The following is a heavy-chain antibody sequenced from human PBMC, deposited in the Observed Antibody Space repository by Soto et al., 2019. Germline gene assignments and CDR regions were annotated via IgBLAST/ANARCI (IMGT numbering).Heavy chain of an antibody. CDR3: AKDWRWEQQIYGMNV. V-gene: IGHV3-30*18. Sequence: QERVVESGGGEVQPGTSLRLSCVASDFSFRNYGMHWVRQAPGKGLEWVADISYDGRNKYYAESVKGRFTISRDNSKNTLYLQMNSLRTEDMAVYYCAKDWRWEQQIYGMNVWGQGTTVTVSS. D-gene: IGHD1-26*01. CDR2: ISYDGRNK. J-gene: IGHJ6*02. CDR1: DFSFRNYG.